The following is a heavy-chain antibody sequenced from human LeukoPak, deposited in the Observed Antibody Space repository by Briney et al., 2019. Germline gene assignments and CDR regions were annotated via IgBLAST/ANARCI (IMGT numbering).Heavy chain of an antibody. J-gene: IGHJ4*02. V-gene: IGHV3-23*01. CDR1: GFTFSSYA. D-gene: IGHD1-26*01. CDR3: AKSYYAGRGSYFDY. Sequence: GGSLRLSCAASGFTFSSYAMSWVRQAPGKGLEWVSVISGSGGSTYYADSVKGRFTISRDKSKNTLYLQMNSLRAEDTAVYYCAKSYYAGRGSYFDYWGQGTLVTVSS. CDR2: ISGSGGST.